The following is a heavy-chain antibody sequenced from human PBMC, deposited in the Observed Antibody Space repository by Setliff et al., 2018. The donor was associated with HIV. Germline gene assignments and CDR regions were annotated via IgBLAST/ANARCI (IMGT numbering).Heavy chain of an antibody. CDR2: IYYSGST. J-gene: IGHJ3*02. V-gene: IGHV4-39*07. CDR3: AGGLGEAVAGGDAFDI. D-gene: IGHD6-19*01. CDR1: GASISSSGYY. Sequence: PSETLSLTCTVSGASISSSGYYWGWIRQPPGKGLEWIGTIYYSGSTYYNPSLKSRVTISVDKSKNQFSLKLSSVTAADTAVYYCAGGLGEAVAGGDAFDIWGQGTMVTVSS.